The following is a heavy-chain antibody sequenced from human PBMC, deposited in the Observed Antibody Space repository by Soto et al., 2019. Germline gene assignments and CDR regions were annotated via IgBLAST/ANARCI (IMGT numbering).Heavy chain of an antibody. CDR3: AREGTIRVYDY. CDR1: GYTFTSYD. CDR2: MNPNRGNT. Sequence: QVQLVQSGAEVKKPGASVRVSCKASGYTFTSYDINWVRQDTGQGLEWMGWMNPNRGNTGYAQKFQGRVTMTRNTSISTAYRELNSLRSEDTAVYDCAREGTIRVYDYWGQGPLVTVSS. J-gene: IGHJ4*02. V-gene: IGHV1-8*01. D-gene: IGHD2-2*02.